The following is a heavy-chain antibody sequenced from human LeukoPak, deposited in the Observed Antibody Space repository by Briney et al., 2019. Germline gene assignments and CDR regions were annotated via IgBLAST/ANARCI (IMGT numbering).Heavy chain of an antibody. CDR2: ISGSGGST. CDR3: AKDRYYVSGRPTRNYYGLDV. Sequence: PGGSLRLSCAASGFTFSSYAMSWVRQAPGKGLEWVSAISGSGGSTYYADSVQGRFTISRDNSKNTLYLQMNSLRAEDTALYYCAKDRYYVSGRPTRNYYGLDVWGPGTTVTVSS. D-gene: IGHD3-10*01. J-gene: IGHJ6*02. V-gene: IGHV3-23*01. CDR1: GFTFSSYA.